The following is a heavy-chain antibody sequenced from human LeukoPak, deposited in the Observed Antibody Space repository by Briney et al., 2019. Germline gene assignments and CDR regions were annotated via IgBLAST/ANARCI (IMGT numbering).Heavy chain of an antibody. V-gene: IGHV3-23*01. J-gene: IGHJ4*02. CDR2: ISGSGGST. Sequence: SCKASGGTFSSYAISWVRQAPGKGLEWVSAISGSGGSTYYADSVKGRFTISRDNSRNTLYLQMNSLRAEDTAVYYCAKEGTYCSGGSCYDIDDYWGQGTLVTVSS. CDR3: AKEGTYCSGGSCYDIDDY. D-gene: IGHD2-15*01. CDR1: GGTFSSYA.